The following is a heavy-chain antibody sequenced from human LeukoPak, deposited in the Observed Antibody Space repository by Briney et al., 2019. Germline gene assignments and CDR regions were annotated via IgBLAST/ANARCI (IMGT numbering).Heavy chain of an antibody. J-gene: IGHJ4*02. Sequence: SETLSLTCSVSGGSISNRTYYWGWIRQPPGKGLEWIGSVYYDGSTHYTASLKSRVTISVDTSKNQFSLKLSSVTAADTAVYYCARVGGDYDVLSGTQYFDYWGQGTLVTVSS. CDR3: ARVGGDYDVLSGTQYFDY. CDR1: GGSISNRTYY. V-gene: IGHV4-39*07. CDR2: VYYDGST. D-gene: IGHD3-3*01.